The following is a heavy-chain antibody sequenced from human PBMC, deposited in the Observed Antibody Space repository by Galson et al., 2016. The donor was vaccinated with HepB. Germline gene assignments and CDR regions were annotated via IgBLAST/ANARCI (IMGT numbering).Heavy chain of an antibody. Sequence: SLRLSCAASGFPFSNFWMHWVRQAPGKGLVWVSRINSDGSRTDYADSVKGRFTVSRDNTKNTVYLEMNSLRAEDTAVYYCRGWNFDIDYWGPGTLVSVSS. J-gene: IGHJ4*02. CDR3: RGWNFDIDY. CDR1: GFPFSNFW. V-gene: IGHV3-74*01. CDR2: INSDGSRT. D-gene: IGHD1-7*01.